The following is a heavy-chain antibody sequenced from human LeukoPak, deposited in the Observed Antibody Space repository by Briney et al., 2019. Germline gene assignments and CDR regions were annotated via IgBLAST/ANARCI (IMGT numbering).Heavy chain of an antibody. CDR3: AKDIGYSSSSGLGY. V-gene: IGHV3-9*01. J-gene: IGHJ4*02. CDR1: GFTFSNFW. D-gene: IGHD6-6*01. Sequence: QPGGSLRLSCVGSGFTFSNFWMHWVRQAPGKGLEWVSGISWNSGSIGYTDSVKGRFTISRDNAKNSLYLQMNSLRAEDTALYYCAKDIGYSSSSGLGYWGQGTLVTVSS. CDR2: ISWNSGSI.